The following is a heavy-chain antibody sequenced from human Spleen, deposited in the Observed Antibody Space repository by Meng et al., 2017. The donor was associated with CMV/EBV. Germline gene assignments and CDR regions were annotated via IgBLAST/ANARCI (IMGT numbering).Heavy chain of an antibody. D-gene: IGHD3-22*01. Sequence: GESLKISCAASGFTFSSYGMTWVRQGPGKDLEWVSSISGSGGTTQDADSVKGRFTISKDNSKNTVYLQMNSLRAEDTAVYYCAAYYFDSTTNSRPTDYDYGMDVWGQGTTVTVSS. J-gene: IGHJ6*02. CDR2: ISGSGGTT. CDR3: AAYYFDSTTNSRPTDYDYGMDV. CDR1: GFTFSSYG. V-gene: IGHV3-23*01.